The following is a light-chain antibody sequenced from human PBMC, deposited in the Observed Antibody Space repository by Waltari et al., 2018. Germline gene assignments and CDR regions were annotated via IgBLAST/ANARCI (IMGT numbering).Light chain of an antibody. J-gene: IGLJ3*02. Sequence: QSALTQPRSVSGSPGSSVPISCTGTSRGVASHDCFSWYQHHQGKAPKLMIYDVSERPSGVPDRFSGSQSGNTASLIISGLQADDEADYYCCSCAGTDTFWVFGGGTKLTVL. CDR1: SRGVASHDC. CDR2: DVS. V-gene: IGLV2-11*01. CDR3: CSCAGTDTFWV.